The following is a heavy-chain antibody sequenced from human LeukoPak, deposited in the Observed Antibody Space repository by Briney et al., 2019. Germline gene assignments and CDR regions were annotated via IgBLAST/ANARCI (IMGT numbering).Heavy chain of an antibody. Sequence: SETLSLTCVVYGETFTNYYWSWIRQPPGKGLEWIGEVNHSGSANYNPSLKSRVTISVDTSKSQFSLRLNSVTAADTAVYYCARGPRLQLELRKKYNWFDPWGRGSLVTVSS. CDR2: VNHSGSA. J-gene: IGHJ5*02. V-gene: IGHV4-34*01. CDR3: ARGPRLQLELRKKYNWFDP. CDR1: GETFTNYY. D-gene: IGHD1-7*01.